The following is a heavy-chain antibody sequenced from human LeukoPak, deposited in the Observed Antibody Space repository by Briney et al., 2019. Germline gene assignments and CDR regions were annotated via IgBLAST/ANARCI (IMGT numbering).Heavy chain of an antibody. CDR1: RFTFSSYA. J-gene: IGHJ5*02. CDR3: AKGSSWTGFDP. Sequence: GGSLRLSCAASRFTFSSYAMSWVRQAPGKGLEWVSTISGSGGSTYYADSVKGRFIISRDNSKNTLYLQMNSLRAEDTAVYYCAKGSSWTGFDPWGQGTLVTVSS. D-gene: IGHD6-13*01. CDR2: ISGSGGST. V-gene: IGHV3-23*01.